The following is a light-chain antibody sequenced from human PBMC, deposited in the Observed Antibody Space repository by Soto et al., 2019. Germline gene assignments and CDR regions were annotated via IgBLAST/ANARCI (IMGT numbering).Light chain of an antibody. CDR3: QQRSNFIT. CDR2: DAS. CDR1: QSVSSY. Sequence: EIVLTQSPATLSLSPGGRATLSCRASQSVSSYLAWYQQKPGQAPRLLIYDASNRATGIPARFSGSGSGTDFTLTISSLESEDFAVYYCQQRSNFITFGQGTRLEIK. V-gene: IGKV3-11*01. J-gene: IGKJ5*01.